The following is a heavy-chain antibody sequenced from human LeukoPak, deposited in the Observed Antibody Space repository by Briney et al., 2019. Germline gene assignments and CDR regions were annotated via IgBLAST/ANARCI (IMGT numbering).Heavy chain of an antibody. CDR2: IYYSGST. V-gene: IGHV4-39*01. CDR3: AISIQLWTNNWFDP. Sequence: SETLSLTCTVSGGSISSSSYYWGWIRQPPGEGLEWIGSIYYSGSTYYNPSLKSRVTISVDTSKNQFSLKLSSVTAADTAVYYCAISIQLWTNNWFDPWGQGTLVTVSS. D-gene: IGHD5-18*01. J-gene: IGHJ5*02. CDR1: GGSISSSSYY.